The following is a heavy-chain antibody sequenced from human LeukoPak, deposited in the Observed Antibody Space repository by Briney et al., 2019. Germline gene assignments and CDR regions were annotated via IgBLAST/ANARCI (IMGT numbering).Heavy chain of an antibody. CDR2: IYYSGST. V-gene: IGHV4-59*01. J-gene: IGHJ5*02. Sequence: PSETLSLTCTVSGGSLSSYYWSWIRQPPGKGLEWIGYIYYSGSTNYNPSLKSRVTISVDTSKNQFSLKLSSVTAADTAVYYCARGAKPYYDFWSGYGNWFDPWGQGTLVTVSS. CDR1: GGSLSSYY. CDR3: ARGAKPYYDFWSGYGNWFDP. D-gene: IGHD3-3*01.